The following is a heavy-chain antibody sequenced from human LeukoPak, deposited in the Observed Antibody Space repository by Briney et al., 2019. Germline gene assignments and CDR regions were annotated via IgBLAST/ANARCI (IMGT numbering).Heavy chain of an antibody. Sequence: ASVKVSCKASGYTFTGYYMHWVRQAPGQGLEWMGWINPNSGGTNYARKFQGRVTMTRDTPISTASMELSRLRSDDTAVYYCATDYCSGGSCYPGNYYYYGMDVWGQGTTVTVSS. CDR1: GYTFTGYY. J-gene: IGHJ6*02. CDR2: INPNSGGT. V-gene: IGHV1-2*02. CDR3: ATDYCSGGSCYPGNYYYYGMDV. D-gene: IGHD2-15*01.